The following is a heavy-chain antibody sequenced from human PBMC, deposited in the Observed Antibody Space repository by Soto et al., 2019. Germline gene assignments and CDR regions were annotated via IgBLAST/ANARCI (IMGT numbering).Heavy chain of an antibody. CDR1: VFPFSSYA. D-gene: IGHD2-15*01. J-gene: IGHJ4*02. V-gene: IGHV3-23*01. CDR2: ISGSGGST. Sequence: GGSLRLSCAASVFPFSSYAMSWVRQAPGKGLEWVSAISGSGGSTYYADSVKGRFTISRDNSKNTLYLQMNSLRAEDTAVYYCAKGFSAGYSARAYWGQGTLVTVSS. CDR3: AKGFSAGYSARAY.